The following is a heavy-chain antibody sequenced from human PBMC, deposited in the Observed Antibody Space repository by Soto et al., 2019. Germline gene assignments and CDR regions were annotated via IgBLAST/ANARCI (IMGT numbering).Heavy chain of an antibody. CDR1: GFTFNTYG. Sequence: QVQLMESGGGVDQPGRSLRLSCAASGFTFNTYGIHWVRQAPGKGLEWVAVIWYAGSNKYYADSVKGRFTISRDNSKNTLYLQMNSLRAEDTAVYYCARGTVHFDYWGQGTLVTVSS. CDR3: ARGTVHFDY. J-gene: IGHJ4*02. V-gene: IGHV3-33*01. CDR2: IWYAGSNK. D-gene: IGHD4-17*01.